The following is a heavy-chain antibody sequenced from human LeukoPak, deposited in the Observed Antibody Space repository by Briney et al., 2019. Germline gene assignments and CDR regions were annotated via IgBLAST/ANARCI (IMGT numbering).Heavy chain of an antibody. CDR2: IKSDGSST. V-gene: IGHV3-74*01. CDR3: VRDNRSYNFDY. D-gene: IGHD1-26*01. Sequence: GGSLRLSCAASGFTFSRYWMHWVRQAPGKGRVWVSCIKSDGSSTSIADSAKGRFTISRDNAKNTVYLQMNSLRAEDTAVYYCVRDNRSYNFDYWGQGTLVTVSS. CDR1: GFTFSRYW. J-gene: IGHJ4*02.